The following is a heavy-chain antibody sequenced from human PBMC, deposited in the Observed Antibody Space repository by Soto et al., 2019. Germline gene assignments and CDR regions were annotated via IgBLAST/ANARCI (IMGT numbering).Heavy chain of an antibody. D-gene: IGHD6-6*01. CDR1: GYTFTGYY. CDR3: ARVYIGLEYSSSPYSWFGP. Sequence: ASVKVSCKASGYTFTGYYMHWVRQAPGQGLEWMGWINPNSGGTNYAQKFQGRVTMTRDTSISTAYMELSRLRSDDTAVYSCARVYIGLEYSSSPYSWFGPWGQGTRVTVSS. V-gene: IGHV1-2*02. CDR2: INPNSGGT. J-gene: IGHJ5*02.